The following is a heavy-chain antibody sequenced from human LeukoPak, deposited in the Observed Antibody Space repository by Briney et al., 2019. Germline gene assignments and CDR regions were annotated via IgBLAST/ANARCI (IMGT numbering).Heavy chain of an antibody. CDR2: IYYTGST. Sequence: SETLSLTCTVSGGSISSYYWSWIRQPPGKGLKWIGYIYYTGSTNYNPSLKSRVTISVDTSKNQFSLKLSSVTAADTAVYYCARVEEGYGSGRRENYFYYYMDVWGKGTTVTISS. V-gene: IGHV4-59*01. CDR1: GGSISSYY. D-gene: IGHD3-10*01. J-gene: IGHJ6*03. CDR3: ARVEEGYGSGRRENYFYYYMDV.